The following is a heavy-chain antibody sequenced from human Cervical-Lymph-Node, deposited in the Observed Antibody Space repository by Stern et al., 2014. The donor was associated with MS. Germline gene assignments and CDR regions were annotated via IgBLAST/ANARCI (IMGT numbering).Heavy chain of an antibody. Sequence: QLVESGPGLVKPSETLSLTCTVSGGSISRSSYFWGWIRQPPGKGLEWIGSIYYSGSTYSNPSLKSRANISVATSKNPFSVRGTSVTAADTAVYYCARHSPGGYYGDWYFDLWGRGTLVTVSS. V-gene: IGHV4-39*01. CDR3: ARHSPGGYYGDWYFDL. CDR2: IYYSGST. J-gene: IGHJ2*01. D-gene: IGHD1-26*01. CDR1: GGSISRSSYF.